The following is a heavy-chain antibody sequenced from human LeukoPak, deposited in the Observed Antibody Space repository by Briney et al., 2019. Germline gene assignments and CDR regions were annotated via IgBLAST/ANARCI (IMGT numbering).Heavy chain of an antibody. Sequence: GRSLRLSCAASGFTFDDYGMHSGRQPPGEGLEWVSGISWNSGRIGYADSVKRRFTISRDNAKNSLYLQMNSLRAEDTALYYCAKDMAQNYYYYMDVWGKGTTVTVSS. CDR1: GFTFDDYG. J-gene: IGHJ6*03. CDR2: ISWNSGRI. CDR3: AKDMAQNYYYYMDV. V-gene: IGHV3-9*01.